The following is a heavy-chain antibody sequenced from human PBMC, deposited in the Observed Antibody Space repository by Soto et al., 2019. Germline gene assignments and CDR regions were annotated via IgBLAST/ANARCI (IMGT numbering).Heavy chain of an antibody. CDR3: SRDGDYYGLDV. V-gene: IGHV3-49*03. Sequence: GSLRLSCSFSGFTSCDYGLTFFRHSPGKGLEWVGFTTSPAYGGTTEYAASMKGRFIISRDDSKSVAYLQMNSLQTEDTAIYYCSRDGDYYGLDVWGRGTTVTVSS. CDR2: TTSPAYGGTT. J-gene: IGHJ6*02. CDR1: GFTSCDYG. D-gene: IGHD3-3*01.